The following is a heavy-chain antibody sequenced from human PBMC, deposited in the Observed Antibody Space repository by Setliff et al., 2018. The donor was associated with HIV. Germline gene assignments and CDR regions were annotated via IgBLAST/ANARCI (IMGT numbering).Heavy chain of an antibody. V-gene: IGHV1-18*01. D-gene: IGHD2-2*01. J-gene: IGHJ6*03. Sequence: ASVKVSCKASGGIFRREAISWVRQAPGQGLEWMGWISAYNGNTNYAQKLQGRVTMTTDTSTSTAYMELRSLRSDDTAVYYCATSSRIYYYSYMDVWGKGTTVTVSS. CDR2: ISAYNGNT. CDR3: ATSSRIYYYSYMDV. CDR1: GGIFRREA.